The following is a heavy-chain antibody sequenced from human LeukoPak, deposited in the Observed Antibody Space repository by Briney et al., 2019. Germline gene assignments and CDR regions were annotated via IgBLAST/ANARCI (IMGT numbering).Heavy chain of an antibody. J-gene: IGHJ6*03. CDR1: GFMFSNYA. D-gene: IGHD3-10*01. CDR2: ISCDGNLK. CDR3: ARGVRGVIIKLGPYYYYMDV. V-gene: IGHV3-30*03. Sequence: GGSLRLSCVASGFMFSNYAMHWVRQAPGKGLEWVAVISCDGNLKHYADSVQGRFTISRDNPKNALYLEMNSLRPEDTAVYYCARGVRGVIIKLGPYYYYMDVWGKGTTVTISS.